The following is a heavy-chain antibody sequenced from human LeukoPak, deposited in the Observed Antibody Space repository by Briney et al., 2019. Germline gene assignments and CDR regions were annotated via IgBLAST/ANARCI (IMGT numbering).Heavy chain of an antibody. CDR3: ARGQQWLVPLDAFDI. CDR1: GYTFTGYY. D-gene: IGHD6-19*01. CDR2: INPNSGGT. V-gene: IGHV1-2*02. Sequence: ASVNVSCNASGYTFTGYYMHWVRQAPGPGVEWMGWINPNSGGTDYAQKFQGRVTMTRDASISTAYMELSRLRSDDTAVYYCARGQQWLVPLDAFDIWGQGTMVTVSS. J-gene: IGHJ3*02.